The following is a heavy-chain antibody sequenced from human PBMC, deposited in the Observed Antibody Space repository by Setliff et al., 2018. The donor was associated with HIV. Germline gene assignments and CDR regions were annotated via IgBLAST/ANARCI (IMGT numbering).Heavy chain of an antibody. Sequence: SETLSLTCTVSGGSMSTYYWSWIRQPAGKGLERIGRIYRSGRTDYNPSLKSRVTMSADTSDNQFSLSLSSVTAADTAVYYCARDGDYGYNYVAWGQGTLVTVS. V-gene: IGHV4-4*07. CDR1: GGSMSTYY. CDR2: IYRSGRT. J-gene: IGHJ5*02. D-gene: IGHD3-10*02. CDR3: ARDGDYGYNYVA.